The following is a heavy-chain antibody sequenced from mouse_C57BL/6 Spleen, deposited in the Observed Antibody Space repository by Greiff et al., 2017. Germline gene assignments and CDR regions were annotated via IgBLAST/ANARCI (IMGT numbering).Heavy chain of an antibody. V-gene: IGHV14-1*01. CDR2: IDPEDGDT. D-gene: IGHD1-1*01. J-gene: IGHJ3*01. CDR3: TTYYDSSYSAY. CDR1: GFNIKDYY. Sequence: VQLQQSGAELVRPGASVKLSCTASGFNIKDYYMHWVKQRPEQSLEWIGRIDPEDGDTEYAPKFQGKATMTADTSSNTAYLQLSSLTSEDTAVYYCTTYYDSSYSAYWGQGTLVTVSA.